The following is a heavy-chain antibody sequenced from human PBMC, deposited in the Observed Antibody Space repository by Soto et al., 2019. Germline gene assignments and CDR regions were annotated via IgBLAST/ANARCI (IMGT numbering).Heavy chain of an antibody. CDR2: IYYSGST. J-gene: IGHJ4*02. V-gene: IGHV4-59*01. CDR1: GGSISSYY. CDR3: ARDSGGKRDYFDY. Sequence: PSETLSLTCTVSGGSISSYYWSRIRQPPGKGLEWIGYIYYSGSTNYNPSLKSRVTISLDTSKNQFSLKLSSVTAADTAVYYCARDSGGKRDYFDYWGQGTLVTVSS. D-gene: IGHD2-15*01.